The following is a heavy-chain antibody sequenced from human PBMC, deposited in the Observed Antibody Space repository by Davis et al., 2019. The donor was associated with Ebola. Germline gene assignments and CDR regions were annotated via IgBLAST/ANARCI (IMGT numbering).Heavy chain of an antibody. D-gene: IGHD2-8*02. CDR3: ASLRRTITGMDDAFDI. V-gene: IGHV5-51*01. Sequence: GESLKLPCKDSGNSFNSHWIGWVRQMPGKGLEWMGLIYTGDSDTRYSPSFRGQVTISADKSTKTAFLQWGSLRASDTAMYFCASLRRTITGMDDAFDIWGQGTMVTVSS. CDR1: GNSFNSHW. CDR2: IYTGDSDT. J-gene: IGHJ3*02.